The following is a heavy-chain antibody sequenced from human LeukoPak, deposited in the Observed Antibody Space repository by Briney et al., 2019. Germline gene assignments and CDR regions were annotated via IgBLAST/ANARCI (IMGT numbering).Heavy chain of an antibody. Sequence: GGSLRLSCAASGFTFSSYSMNWVRQAPGKGLEWVSSISSSSSYIYYADSVKGRFTISRDNAKNSLYLQMNSLRAEDTAVYYCARGSITIFGVVIQDYYYYYYMDVWGKGTTVTVSS. CDR3: ARGSITIFGVVIQDYYYYYYMDV. J-gene: IGHJ6*03. CDR2: ISSSSSYI. CDR1: GFTFSSYS. D-gene: IGHD3-3*01. V-gene: IGHV3-21*01.